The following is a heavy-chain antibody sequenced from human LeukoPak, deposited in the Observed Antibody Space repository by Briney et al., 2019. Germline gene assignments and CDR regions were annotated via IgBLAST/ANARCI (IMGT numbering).Heavy chain of an antibody. CDR3: ARDLGSSWYGNYYYYGMDV. J-gene: IGHJ6*02. Sequence: SETLSLTCTVSGGSISSYYWSWTRQPPGKGLEWIGYIYYSGSTNYNPSLKSRVTISVDTSKNQFSLKLSSVTAADTAVYYCARDLGSSWYGNYYYYGMDVWGQGTTVTVSS. CDR2: IYYSGST. V-gene: IGHV4-59*01. D-gene: IGHD6-13*01. CDR1: GGSISSYY.